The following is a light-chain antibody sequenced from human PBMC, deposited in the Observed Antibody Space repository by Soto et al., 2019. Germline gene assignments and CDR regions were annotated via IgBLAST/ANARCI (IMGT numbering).Light chain of an antibody. CDR2: EVS. V-gene: IGLV2-14*01. CDR3: CSYGGSFPYV. J-gene: IGLJ1*01. CDR1: INDIGSYDY. Sequence: QSALTQPASVSGSPGQWITISCTGTINDIGSYDYVSWYQQHPGKAPKLIISEVSNRPSGVPDRFSGSKSGNTASLTISGLQAEDEADFYCCSYGGSFPYVFGTGTKVTVL.